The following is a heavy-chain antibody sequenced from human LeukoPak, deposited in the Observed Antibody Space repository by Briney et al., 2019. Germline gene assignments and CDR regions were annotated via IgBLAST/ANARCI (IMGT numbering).Heavy chain of an antibody. Sequence: GRSLRLSCAASGFTFDDYAMHWVRQAPGKGLEGVSGISWDSGSIGYADSVKGQFTISRDNAKNSLYLQMNSLRAEDTALYYCAKADSSGSRGSFDYWGQGALVTVSS. CDR2: ISWDSGSI. CDR3: AKADSSGSRGSFDY. J-gene: IGHJ4*02. CDR1: GFTFDDYA. V-gene: IGHV3-9*01. D-gene: IGHD3-22*01.